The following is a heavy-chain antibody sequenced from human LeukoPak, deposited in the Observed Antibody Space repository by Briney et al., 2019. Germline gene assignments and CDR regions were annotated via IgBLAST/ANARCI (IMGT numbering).Heavy chain of an antibody. D-gene: IGHD6-13*01. J-gene: IGHJ4*02. CDR2: ISAYNGNT. CDR3: ARDSSSSKRIDY. V-gene: IGHV1-18*01. Sequence: ASVKVSCKASGGTFSSYAISLVRQAPGQGLELMGCISAYNGNTNYAQKLQGRVSMTTDTSTSTAYMELRSLRSDDTAVYYCARDSSSSKRIDYWGQGTLVTVSS. CDR1: GGTFSSYA.